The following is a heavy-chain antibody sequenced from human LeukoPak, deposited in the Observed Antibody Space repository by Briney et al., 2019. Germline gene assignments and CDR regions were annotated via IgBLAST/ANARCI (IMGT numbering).Heavy chain of an antibody. J-gene: IGHJ4*02. D-gene: IGHD3-22*01. CDR3: AKYLEDYDSSGYYFGY. CDR1: GGSISSYY. V-gene: IGHV4-59*01. Sequence: SETLSLPCTVSGGSISSYYWSWIRQPPGKGLEWIGYIYYSGSTNYNPSLKSRVTISVDTSKNQFSLKLSSVTAADTAVYYCAKYLEDYDSSGYYFGYWGQGTLVTVSS. CDR2: IYYSGST.